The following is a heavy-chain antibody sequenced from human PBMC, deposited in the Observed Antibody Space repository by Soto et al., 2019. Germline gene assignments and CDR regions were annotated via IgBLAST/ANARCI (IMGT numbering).Heavy chain of an antibody. V-gene: IGHV4-39*01. D-gene: IGHD3-16*01. CDR1: GGSISSSSYY. J-gene: IGHJ6*02. CDR2: IYYSGYT. Sequence: QLQLQESGPGLVKPSETLSLTCTVSGGSISSSSYYWGWIRQPPGKGLEWIGSIYYSGYTYYNPSVKSRVTISVDTSKNQFSVKLSSVTAADTAGYYCARHNGPLYVGYYYDMDVWGQGTTVTVSS. CDR3: ARHNGPLYVGYYYDMDV.